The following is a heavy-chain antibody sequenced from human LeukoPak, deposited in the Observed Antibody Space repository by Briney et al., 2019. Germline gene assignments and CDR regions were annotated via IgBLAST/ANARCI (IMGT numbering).Heavy chain of an antibody. CDR1: GFTFSNYW. D-gene: IGHD3-3*01. Sequence: AGGSLRLSCAASGFTFSNYWTTWVRQAPGKGLEWVADIKQDGSEKLYVKSVRGRFTISRDNSKMSLFLQMNSLRAEDTAVYYCARDNGVVHGVYYMDVWGKGTTVTVS. V-gene: IGHV3-7*01. CDR2: IKQDGSEK. CDR3: ARDNGVVHGVYYMDV. J-gene: IGHJ6*03.